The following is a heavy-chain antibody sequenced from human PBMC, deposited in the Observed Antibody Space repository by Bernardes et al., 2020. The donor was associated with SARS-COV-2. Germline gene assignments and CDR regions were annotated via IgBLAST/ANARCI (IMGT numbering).Heavy chain of an antibody. D-gene: IGHD2-15*01. Sequence: LSLTCAVYGGSFSGYYWSWIRQPPGKGLEWIGEINHSGSTNYNPSLKSRVTISVDTSKNQFSLKLSSVTAADTAVYYCARGVGYCSGGSCYSNDYYYYGMDVWGQGTTVTVSS. CDR1: GGSFSGYY. J-gene: IGHJ6*02. CDR2: INHSGST. CDR3: ARGVGYCSGGSCYSNDYYYYGMDV. V-gene: IGHV4-34*01.